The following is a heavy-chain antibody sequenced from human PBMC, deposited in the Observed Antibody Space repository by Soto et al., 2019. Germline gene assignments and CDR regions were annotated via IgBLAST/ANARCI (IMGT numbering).Heavy chain of an antibody. CDR3: AKGGHLGSGNYYNPYYFDY. CDR1: GFTFSSYG. CDR2: ISYDGSNK. J-gene: IGHJ4*02. D-gene: IGHD3-10*01. Sequence: QVQLVESGGGVVQRGRSLRLSCAASGFTFSSYGMHWVRQAPGKGLEWVAVISYDGSNKYYADSVKGRFTISRDNSKNTLFLQMNSLRAEDTAVYYCAKGGHLGSGNYYNPYYFDYWGQGTLVTVSS. V-gene: IGHV3-30*18.